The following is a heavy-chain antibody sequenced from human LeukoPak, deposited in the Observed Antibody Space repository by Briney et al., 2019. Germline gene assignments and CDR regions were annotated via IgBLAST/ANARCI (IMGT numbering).Heavy chain of an antibody. CDR3: AKDSSVYHCDSRNLDY. V-gene: IGHV3-30*04. CDR1: GFTFSSYA. J-gene: IGHJ4*02. D-gene: IGHD3-22*01. Sequence: GRSLRLSCAASGFTFSSYAMHWVRQAPGKGLEWVAVISYDGSNKYYADSVKGRFTISRDNSKNTLYLQMNSLRAEDTAVYYCAKDSSVYHCDSRNLDYWGQGTLVTVSS. CDR2: ISYDGSNK.